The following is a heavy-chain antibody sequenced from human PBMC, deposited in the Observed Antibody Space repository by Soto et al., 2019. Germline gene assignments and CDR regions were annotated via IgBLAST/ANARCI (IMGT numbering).Heavy chain of an antibody. Sequence: RASLESSRKGSGYSLTNYRNSWVPHMPGKSLEGMGIIYPGESDTRYSPSFQGQGTISADKSISTAYLQWSSPKASDTAMYYCASQQWLEGYYYGMDVWGQGTTVTVSS. D-gene: IGHD6-19*01. J-gene: IGHJ6*02. CDR3: ASQQWLEGYYYGMDV. CDR1: GYSLTNYR. CDR2: IYPGESDT. V-gene: IGHV5-51*01.